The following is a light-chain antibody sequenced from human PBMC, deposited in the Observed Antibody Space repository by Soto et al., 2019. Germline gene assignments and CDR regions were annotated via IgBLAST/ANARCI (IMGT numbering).Light chain of an antibody. CDR1: SSDFGGYNY. CDR3: SSYTSSSTRYNYV. CDR2: DVS. V-gene: IGLV2-14*01. Sequence: QSALTQPASVSGSPGQSITISCTGTSSDFGGYNYVSWYQQHPGKAPKLMIYDVSNRPSGVSNHFSGSKSGNTASLTISGLQAEDEADYYCSSYTSSSTRYNYVFGTGTKLTVL. J-gene: IGLJ1*01.